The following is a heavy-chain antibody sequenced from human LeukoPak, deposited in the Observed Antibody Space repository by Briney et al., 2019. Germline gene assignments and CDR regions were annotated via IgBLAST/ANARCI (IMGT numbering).Heavy chain of an antibody. J-gene: IGHJ4*02. D-gene: IGHD3/OR15-3a*01. Sequence: GGSLRLSCAASGFTFSSYAMSWVRQAPGKGLEWVSGISGSGGSTYYADSVKGRFTISRDNSKNSLYLQMNSLRAEDTAIYYCARDGRPLDYWGLGTLVTVSS. CDR1: GFTFSSYA. CDR3: ARDGRPLDY. CDR2: ISGSGGST. V-gene: IGHV3-23*01.